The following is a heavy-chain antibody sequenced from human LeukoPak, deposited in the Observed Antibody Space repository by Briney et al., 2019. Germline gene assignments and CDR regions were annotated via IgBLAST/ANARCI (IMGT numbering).Heavy chain of an antibody. CDR3: ARGGYSYGHR. D-gene: IGHD5-18*01. Sequence: SETLSLTCTVSGGSISSYYWSWIRQQAGDGLEWIGYIYYSGSTNYNPSLKSRVTISVDTSKNQFSLKLSSVTAADTAVYYCARGGYSYGHRWGQGTLVTVSS. J-gene: IGHJ4*02. CDR2: IYYSGST. V-gene: IGHV4-59*01. CDR1: GGSISSYY.